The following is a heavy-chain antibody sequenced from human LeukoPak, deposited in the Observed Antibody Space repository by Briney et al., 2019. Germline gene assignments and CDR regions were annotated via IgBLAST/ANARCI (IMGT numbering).Heavy chain of an antibody. CDR3: ARGQPGLVYFDY. D-gene: IGHD3-16*01. CDR1: GGSIGSYY. Sequence: SETLSLTCTVSGGSIGSYYWSWIRQPAGKGLKWIGRIYTGDITQYNPSLKSRLTMSVDTSKDQFSLKLSSVTAADTAIYYCARGQPGLVYFDYWGQGTLVTVSS. J-gene: IGHJ4*02. V-gene: IGHV4-4*07. CDR2: IYTGDIT.